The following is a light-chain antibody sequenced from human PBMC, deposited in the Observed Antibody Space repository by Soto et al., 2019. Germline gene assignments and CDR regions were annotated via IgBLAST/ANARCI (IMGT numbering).Light chain of an antibody. CDR1: QSITNNY. CDR2: GAS. V-gene: IGKV3-20*01. Sequence: ETVLTQSPGTLSLSPGERATLSCRASQSITNNYLAWYQQKPGQAPRLLIYGASSRVTGIPARFSGSGSRTDFTLTISSLEPEDFAVYYCQQYRTSPITFGQGTRLEIK. CDR3: QQYRTSPIT. J-gene: IGKJ5*01.